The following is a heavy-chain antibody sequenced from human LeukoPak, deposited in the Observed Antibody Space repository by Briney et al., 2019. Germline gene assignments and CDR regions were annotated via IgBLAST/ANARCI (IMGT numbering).Heavy chain of an antibody. CDR3: ANGYSGSYWPRSPSS. V-gene: IGHV3-23*01. J-gene: IGHJ5*02. D-gene: IGHD1-26*01. CDR1: GFTFSSYA. Sequence: GGSLRLSCAASGFTFSSYAMSWVRQAPGKGLEWVSAISGSGTSTYYADSVKGRFTISRDNSKNTLYLQMNSLRAEDTAVYYCANGYSGSYWPRSPSSWGQGTLVTVSS. CDR2: ISGSGTST.